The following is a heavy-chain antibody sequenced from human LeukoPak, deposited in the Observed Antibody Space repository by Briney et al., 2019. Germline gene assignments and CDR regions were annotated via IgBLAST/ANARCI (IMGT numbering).Heavy chain of an antibody. CDR2: INHSGST. J-gene: IGHJ3*02. CDR1: GGSFSGYY. CDR3: ARVCSGGSCYPRAAFDI. V-gene: IGHV4-34*01. Sequence: PSETLSLTCAVYGGSFSGYYWSWIRQPPGKGLEWIGEINHSGSTNYNPSLKSRVTISVDTSKNQFSLKLSSVTVADTAVYYCARVCSGGSCYPRAAFDIWGQGTMVTVSS. D-gene: IGHD2-15*01.